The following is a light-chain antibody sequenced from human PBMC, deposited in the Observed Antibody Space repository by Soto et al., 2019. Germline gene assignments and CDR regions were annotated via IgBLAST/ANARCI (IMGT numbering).Light chain of an antibody. CDR1: QNVGNS. Sequence: EIVLTQSPATLSLSPGERATLSCRASQNVGNSLSWYQQKPGQAPRLLIYDIFKRPTGIPARFSGSGSGTDFTLNISSLEPEDFAVYYCQQSSGSRRRFGQGTKVEIK. J-gene: IGKJ1*01. CDR3: QQSSGSRRR. CDR2: DIF. V-gene: IGKV3-11*01.